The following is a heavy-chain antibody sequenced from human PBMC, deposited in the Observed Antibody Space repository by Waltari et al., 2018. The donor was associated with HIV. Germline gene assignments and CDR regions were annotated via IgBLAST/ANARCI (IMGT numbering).Heavy chain of an antibody. CDR2: ISGSGGST. V-gene: IGHV3-23*01. Sequence: EVQLLESGGGLVQPGGSLRLSCAASGFTFSSYAMSWVRQAPGKGLEWVSAISGSGGSTSYAESVKGRFTISRDNSKNTLYLQMNSLRAEDTAVYYCAKDAGGIAAAGRHPKDYWGQGTLVTVSS. CDR1: GFTFSSYA. CDR3: AKDAGGIAAAGRHPKDY. J-gene: IGHJ4*02. D-gene: IGHD6-13*01.